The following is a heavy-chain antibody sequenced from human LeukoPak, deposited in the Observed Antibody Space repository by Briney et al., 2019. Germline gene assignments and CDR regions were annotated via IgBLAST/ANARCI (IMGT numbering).Heavy chain of an antibody. J-gene: IGHJ6*03. CDR1: GGSVSSSNW. CDR3: ARGTGNYWRYYMDV. CDR2: IYHNGNT. D-gene: IGHD1-1*01. Sequence: SETLSLTCTISGGSVSSSNWWGWIRQPPGKVLEWIGEIYHNGNTGYNPSLKSRVTISVDKSKNQFSLSLTSVTAADTAVYYCARGTGNYWRYYMDVWGKGTTVTISS. V-gene: IGHV4-4*02.